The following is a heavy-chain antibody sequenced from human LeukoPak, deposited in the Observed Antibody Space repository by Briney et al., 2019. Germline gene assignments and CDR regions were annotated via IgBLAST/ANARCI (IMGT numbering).Heavy chain of an antibody. CDR1: GFTFSSYA. Sequence: QAGGSLRLSCAASGFTFSSYAMSWVRQAPGKGLEWVSAISGSGGSTYYADSVKGRFTISRDNSKNTLYLQMNSLRAEDTAVYYCAKDPTVVTRGAGYYFDYWGQGTLVTVSS. CDR2: ISGSGGST. J-gene: IGHJ4*02. V-gene: IGHV3-23*01. D-gene: IGHD4-23*01. CDR3: AKDPTVVTRGAGYYFDY.